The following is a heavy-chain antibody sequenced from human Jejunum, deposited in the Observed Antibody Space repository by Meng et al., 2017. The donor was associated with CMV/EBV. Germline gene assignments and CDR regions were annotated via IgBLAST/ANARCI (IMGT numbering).Heavy chain of an antibody. J-gene: IGHJ4*02. Sequence: DPGKGLEWVSSISSGGTYIYYTDSVKGRFAISRDDAKNSVSLQMSSLRVEDTAVYYCARDLDRQLYYFDYWGQGTLVTVSS. D-gene: IGHD1-1*01. CDR3: ARDLDRQLYYFDY. CDR2: ISSGGTYI. V-gene: IGHV3-21*01.